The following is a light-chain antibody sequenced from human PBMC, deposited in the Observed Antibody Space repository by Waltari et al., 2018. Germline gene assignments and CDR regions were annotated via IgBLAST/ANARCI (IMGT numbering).Light chain of an antibody. V-gene: IGKV3-11*01. J-gene: IGKJ1*01. CDR2: DVS. CDR1: QSIGSY. Sequence: IVLTQSPATLSLSPGERATLSCRASQSIGSYLAWYQHRLGQPPRLLIYDVSKRATGIPARFSGRGSGTDFTLTIGSLEPEDFAVYYCQQRSGDWWTFGQGTKVEIK. CDR3: QQRSGDWWT.